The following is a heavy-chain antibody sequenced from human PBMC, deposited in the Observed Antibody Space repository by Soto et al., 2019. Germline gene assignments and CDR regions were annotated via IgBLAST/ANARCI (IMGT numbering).Heavy chain of an antibody. J-gene: IGHJ4*02. V-gene: IGHV1-69*19. CDR2: ISPMFGAA. CDR1: GGTFNTYA. Sequence: QVQLVQSGAEMKKPGSSVKVSCQSSGGTFNTYAMNWVRQAPGQGPEWMGDISPMFGAANYAPKFQGRVTLTADEATGTSYRQLSSLTSEGTALYFCARDVKVHTPAFVSWGQGTLVTVSS. D-gene: IGHD3-10*01. CDR3: ARDVKVHTPAFVS.